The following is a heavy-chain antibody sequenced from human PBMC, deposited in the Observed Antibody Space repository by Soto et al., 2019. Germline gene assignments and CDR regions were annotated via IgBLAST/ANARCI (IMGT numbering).Heavy chain of an antibody. D-gene: IGHD1-1*01. CDR1: GGSVSSGSYY. Sequence: QVQLQQWGAGLLKPSETLSLTCAVYGGSVSSGSYYWSWIRQPPGKGLEWIGEMSHSGGTHFNPSRKSRVTVSVDTSKNQFSLKMSSVTAADTALYYCARVERGTATTVVDAFDIWGPGTMVTVSS. J-gene: IGHJ3*02. CDR2: MSHSGGT. V-gene: IGHV4-34*01. CDR3: ARVERGTATTVVDAFDI.